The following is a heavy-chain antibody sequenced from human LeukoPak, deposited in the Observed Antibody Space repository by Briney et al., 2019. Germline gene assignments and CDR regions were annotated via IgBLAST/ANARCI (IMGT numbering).Heavy chain of an antibody. D-gene: IGHD3-10*01. CDR2: IKQDGSEK. CDR1: GFTFSSSW. Sequence: GGSLRLSCAASGFTFSSSWMSWVHQAPRKGLEWVANIKQDGSEKYYVDSVKGRFTISRDNAKNSLYLQMNSLRAEDTAVYYCARVVPPLYYFDYWGQGTLVTVSS. J-gene: IGHJ4*02. V-gene: IGHV3-7*01. CDR3: ARVVPPLYYFDY.